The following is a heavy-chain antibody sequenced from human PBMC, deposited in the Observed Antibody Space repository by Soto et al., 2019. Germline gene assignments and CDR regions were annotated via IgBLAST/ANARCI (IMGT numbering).Heavy chain of an antibody. CDR3: ARDPHATNLRPAFAR. Sequence: GGSLRLSCAASGFTFSSYAMHWIRQAAGKGLEWVAVISYDGSNKYYADSVKGRFTISRDNSKNTLYLQMNSLSAVDTAVYYCARDPHATNLRPAFARWGQPTKLT. J-gene: IGHJ3*02. CDR1: GFTFSSYA. D-gene: IGHD2-8*01. V-gene: IGHV3-30-3*01. CDR2: ISYDGSNK.